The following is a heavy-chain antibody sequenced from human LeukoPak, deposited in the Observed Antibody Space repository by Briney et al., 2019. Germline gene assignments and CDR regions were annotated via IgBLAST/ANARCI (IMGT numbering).Heavy chain of an antibody. CDR2: INPNSGGT. D-gene: IGHD3-16*01. CDR1: GHTFTGYY. CDR3: ARDTSEGDYAWWFDP. V-gene: IGHV1-2*02. J-gene: IGHJ5*02. Sequence: ASVKVSCKASGHTFTGYYMHWVRQAPGQGLEWMGWINPNSGGTNYAQKFQGRVTMTRDTSISTAYMELSRLRSDDTAVYYCARDTSEGDYAWWFDPWGQGTLVTVAS.